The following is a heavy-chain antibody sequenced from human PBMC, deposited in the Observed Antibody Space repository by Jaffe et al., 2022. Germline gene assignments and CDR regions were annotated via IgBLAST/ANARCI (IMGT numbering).Heavy chain of an antibody. CDR1: GYSISSGYY. CDR2: IYHSGST. D-gene: IGHD2-2*02. CDR3: ARHGFIVVVPAAISEWFDP. J-gene: IGHJ5*02. Sequence: QVQLQESGPGLVKPSETLSLTCAVSGYSISSGYYWGWIRQPPGKGLEWIGSIYHSGSTYYNPSLKSRVTISVDTSKNQFSLKLSSVTAADTAVYYCARHGFIVVVPAAISEWFDPWGQGTLVTVSS. V-gene: IGHV4-38-2*01.